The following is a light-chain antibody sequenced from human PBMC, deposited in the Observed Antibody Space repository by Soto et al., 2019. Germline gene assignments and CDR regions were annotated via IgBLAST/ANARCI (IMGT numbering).Light chain of an antibody. CDR1: SSDVGGYNY. CDR2: DVT. CDR3: CSYAGNSMI. V-gene: IGLV2-11*01. Sequence: QSALTQPRSVSGFPGQSVTISCTGTSSDVGGYNYVSWYQQHPGKAPKLMTYDVTKRPSGVPDRFSGSKSGNTASLTISGRQAEDEADYYCCSYAGNSMIFGGGTKLTVL. J-gene: IGLJ2*01.